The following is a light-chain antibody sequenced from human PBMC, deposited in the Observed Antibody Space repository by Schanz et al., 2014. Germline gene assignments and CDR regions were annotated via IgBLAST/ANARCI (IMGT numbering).Light chain of an antibody. CDR2: DVT. Sequence: QSALTQPRSVSGSPGQSVTISCTGTSSDVGGYNDVSWYQQHPGKAPKLLIYDVTKRPSGVPDRFSGSKSGNTASLTISGLQAEDEADYYCSSYAGSNGVLFGGGTKLTVL. J-gene: IGLJ2*01. CDR3: SSYAGSNGVL. V-gene: IGLV2-11*01. CDR1: SSDVGGYND.